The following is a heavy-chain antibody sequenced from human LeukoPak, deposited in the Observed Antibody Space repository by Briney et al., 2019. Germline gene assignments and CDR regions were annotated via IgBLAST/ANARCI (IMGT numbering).Heavy chain of an antibody. V-gene: IGHV1-46*01. CDR2: INRSSGAT. CDR1: GYTFTSYP. D-gene: IGHD5-12*01. Sequence: ASVKVSCKASGYTFTSYPMQWVRQAPGQGLEWMGIINRSSGATSYAQKFQGRVTVTRDTSTSTVNMEMKSLRAEDTAVYHCARGSGLATIRVAFVIWGLGTMVTVSS. J-gene: IGHJ3*02. CDR3: ARGSGLATIRVAFVI.